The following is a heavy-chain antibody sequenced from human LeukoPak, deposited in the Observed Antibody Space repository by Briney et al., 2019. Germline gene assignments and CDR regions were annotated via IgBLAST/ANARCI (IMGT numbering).Heavy chain of an antibody. V-gene: IGHV4-34*01. J-gene: IGHJ4*02. CDR3: ARVRSSAKTIDY. Sequence: SEALSLTCAVYGGSFSGYYWSWIRQPPGKGLEWIGETNHSGSTNYNPSLKSRVTISVDTSKNQFSLKLSSVTAADTAVYYCARVRSSAKTIDYWGQGTLVTVSS. CDR2: TNHSGST. CDR1: GGSFSGYY. D-gene: IGHD6-6*01.